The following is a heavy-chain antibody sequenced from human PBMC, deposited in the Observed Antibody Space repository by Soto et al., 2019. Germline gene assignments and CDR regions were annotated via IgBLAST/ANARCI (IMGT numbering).Heavy chain of an antibody. CDR2: ISGSGGST. V-gene: IGHV3-23*01. D-gene: IGHD4-17*01. CDR3: AKYGAPQYYYYYYMDV. J-gene: IGHJ6*03. CDR1: GFHISSYA. Sequence: GGSLRLSCAAAGFHISSYAMSWVRKATGKGLEWVSAISGSGGSTYYADSVKGRFTISRDNSKNTLYLQMNSLRAEDTAVYYCAKYGAPQYYYYYYMDVWGKGTTVTVSS.